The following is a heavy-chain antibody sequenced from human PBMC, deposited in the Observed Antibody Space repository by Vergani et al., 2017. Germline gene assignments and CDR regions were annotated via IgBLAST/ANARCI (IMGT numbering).Heavy chain of an antibody. CDR3: ASDRSSYSPH. CDR2: IYSGGKT. V-gene: IGHV3-66*02. J-gene: IGHJ4*02. D-gene: IGHD2-15*01. CDR1: GYSISSGYY. Sequence: VQLQESGPGLVKPSETLSLTCAVSGYSISSGYYMSWVRQAPGRGLEWVSVIYSGGKTYYADSVKGRFSISRDDSSNTVYLQMNSLRPEDTAVYFCASDRSSYSPHWGQGTLVTVSS.